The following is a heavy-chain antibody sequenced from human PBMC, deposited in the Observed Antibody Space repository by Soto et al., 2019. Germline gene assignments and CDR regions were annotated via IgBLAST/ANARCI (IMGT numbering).Heavy chain of an antibody. V-gene: IGHV1-69*01. J-gene: IGHJ4*02. CDR1: GGEFSAFA. Sequence: VQLVQSGAEMRKPGSSVKVSCKVSGGEFSAFALSGVRQARGQGLEGMGGIIPPLGAPKYAQKFQGRVTIVADEYTSTAFMEVNSLRSEDTAVYYCAREGGLTTGGFKFDYWGEGTLVTVSS. CDR3: AREGGLTTGGFKFDY. CDR2: IIPPLGAP. D-gene: IGHD1-1*01.